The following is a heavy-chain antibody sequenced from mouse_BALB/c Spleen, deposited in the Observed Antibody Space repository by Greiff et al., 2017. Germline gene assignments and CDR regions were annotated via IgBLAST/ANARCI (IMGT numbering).Heavy chain of an antibody. V-gene: IGHV3-6*02. CDR1: GYSITSGYY. CDR3: ARAYYRYGGYFDV. Sequence: EVQRVESGPGLVKPSQSLSLTCSVTGYSITSGYYWNWIRQFPGNKLEWMGYISYDGSNNYNPSLKNRISITRDTSKNQFFLKLNSVTTEDTATYYCARAYYRYGGYFDVWGAGTTVTVSS. D-gene: IGHD2-14*01. CDR2: ISYDGSN. J-gene: IGHJ1*01.